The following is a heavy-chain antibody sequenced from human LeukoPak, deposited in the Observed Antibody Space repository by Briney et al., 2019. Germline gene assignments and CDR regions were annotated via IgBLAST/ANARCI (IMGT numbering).Heavy chain of an antibody. CDR1: GFTFSSYA. CDR3: AKGLSDAMIVVVITS. V-gene: IGHV3-23*01. D-gene: IGHD3-22*01. J-gene: IGHJ4*02. Sequence: GGSLRLSCEASGFTFSSYAMSWVRQAPGKGLEWVSAISGSAAGTYYADSVKGRFTISRDNSKNTLYLQMNSPRAEDTAVYYCAKGLSDAMIVVVITSWGQGTLVTVSS. CDR2: ISGSAAGT.